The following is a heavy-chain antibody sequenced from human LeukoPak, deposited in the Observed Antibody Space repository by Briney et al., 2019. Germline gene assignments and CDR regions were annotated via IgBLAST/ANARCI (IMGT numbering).Heavy chain of an antibody. D-gene: IGHD4-17*01. CDR3: AKPSPVGYGDYVDYYYGMDV. J-gene: IGHJ6*02. CDR2: ISGSGGST. CDR1: GFTFSSYA. V-gene: IGHV3-23*01. Sequence: PGGSLRLSCAASGFTFSSYAMSWVRQAPGKGLEWVSAISGSGGSTYYADSVKGRFTISRDNSKNTLYLQMNSLRAEDTAVYYCAKPSPVGYGDYVDYYYGMDVWGQGTTVTVSS.